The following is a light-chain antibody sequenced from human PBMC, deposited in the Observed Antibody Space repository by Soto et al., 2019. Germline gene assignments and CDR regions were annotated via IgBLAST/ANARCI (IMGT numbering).Light chain of an antibody. V-gene: IGKV1-12*01. CDR2: AAS. CDR1: QSINTW. J-gene: IGKJ3*01. CDR3: QQSNTFPYP. Sequence: DVQMTQSPSSVSASVGDRVTITCRASQSINTWLAWYQQKPGKAPKLLIYAASSLQSGVPSRFSGNGSGTDFTLTISSLQPEDFATYYCQQSNTFPYPFGPGTKVDIK.